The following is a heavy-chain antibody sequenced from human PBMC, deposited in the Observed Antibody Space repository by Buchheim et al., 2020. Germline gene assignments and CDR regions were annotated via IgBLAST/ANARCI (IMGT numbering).Heavy chain of an antibody. CDR2: IHASSSPI. V-gene: IGHV3-48*04. CDR1: EFTFSNYN. Sequence: EVQLLESGGGLVQPGGSLRLSCVVSEFTFSNYNMDWVRQAPGKGLEWVSYIHASSSPIYYAASVKGRFTVSRDNAKNSLYMQMNSLGAEDADVYYCVSDGNIAGNFEFWGQGTL. D-gene: IGHD2-15*01. CDR3: VSDGNIAGNFEF. J-gene: IGHJ4*02.